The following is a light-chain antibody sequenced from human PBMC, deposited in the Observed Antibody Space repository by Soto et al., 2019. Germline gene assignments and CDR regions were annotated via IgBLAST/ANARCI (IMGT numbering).Light chain of an antibody. CDR2: GAS. Sequence: IVLTQSPATLSVSPGERVTLSCRASQSVASTYLAWYQQRPGQAPRLLISGASTRATGVPARFSGSGSGTEFTLTISSLQSEDFAVYYCLQHNSYPWTFGQGTRVEIK. J-gene: IGKJ1*01. V-gene: IGKV3-15*01. CDR3: LQHNSYPWT. CDR1: QSVASTY.